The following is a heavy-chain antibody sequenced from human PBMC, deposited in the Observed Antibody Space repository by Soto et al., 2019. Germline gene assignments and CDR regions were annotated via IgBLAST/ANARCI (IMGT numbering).Heavy chain of an antibody. CDR2: INHSGST. D-gene: IGHD3-10*01. Sequence: SETLSLTCAVYGGSFSGYYWSWIRQPPGKGLEWIGEINHSGSTNYNPSLKSRVTISVDTSKNQFSLKLSPVTAADTAVYYCARGSAVTYYYGSGSYGGRYYFDYWGQGTLVTVSS. V-gene: IGHV4-34*01. J-gene: IGHJ4*02. CDR1: GGSFSGYY. CDR3: ARGSAVTYYYGSGSYGGRYYFDY.